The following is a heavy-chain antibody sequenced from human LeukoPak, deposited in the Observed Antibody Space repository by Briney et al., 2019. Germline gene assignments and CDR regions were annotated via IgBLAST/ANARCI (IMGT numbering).Heavy chain of an antibody. CDR2: INTNTGNP. CDR1: GYTFSNYA. CDR3: ARGLYSSGWYYDS. D-gene: IGHD6-19*01. Sequence: ASVKVSCKASGYTFSNYALNWVRQAPGHGLEWMGWINTNTGNPTYAQGFTGRFVFSLDTSVSTAYLQISSLKAEDTAVYYCARGLYSSGWYYDSWGQGTLVTVST. V-gene: IGHV7-4-1*02. J-gene: IGHJ4*02.